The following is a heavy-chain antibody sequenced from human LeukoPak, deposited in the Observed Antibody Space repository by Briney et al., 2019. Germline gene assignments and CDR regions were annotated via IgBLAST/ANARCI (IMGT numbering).Heavy chain of an antibody. CDR1: AVTFTNYW. V-gene: IGHV3-7*01. CDR2: IKQDGSEN. Sequence: RPGGSLRLSCAPSAVTFTNYWMKWVRQPPGEGLEWVAIIKQDGSENYYVDSVKGRFTISRDNTKNLLYLQMNSLRAEDTAVYYCARKQYQLVGDYYFYYMDVWGEGTTVTVSS. D-gene: IGHD2-15*01. CDR3: ARKQYQLVGDYYFYYMDV. J-gene: IGHJ6*03.